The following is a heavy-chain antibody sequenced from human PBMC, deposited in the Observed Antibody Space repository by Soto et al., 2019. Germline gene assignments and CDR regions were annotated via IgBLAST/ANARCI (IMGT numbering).Heavy chain of an antibody. Sequence: SVKVSFKASGGTFSSYAISWLRQAPGQGLEWMGGIIPIFGTANYAQKFQGRVTITADESTSTAYMELSSLRSEDTAVYYCARDQGTGTTNFDYWGQGTLVTVSS. J-gene: IGHJ4*02. CDR2: IIPIFGTA. V-gene: IGHV1-69*13. CDR3: ARDQGTGTTNFDY. D-gene: IGHD1-1*01. CDR1: GGTFSSYA.